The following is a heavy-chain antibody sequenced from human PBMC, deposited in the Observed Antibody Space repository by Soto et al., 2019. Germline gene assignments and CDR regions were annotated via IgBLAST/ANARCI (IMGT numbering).Heavy chain of an antibody. CDR1: GFTFSNAW. Sequence: GGSLRLSCAASGFTFSNAWMSWVRQAPGKGLEWVGRIKSKTDGGTTDYAAPVKGRFTISRDDSKNTLYLQMNSLKTEDTAVYYCTSMKAYYYGSGTSYPDYWGQGTLVTVSS. CDR3: TSMKAYYYGSGTSYPDY. J-gene: IGHJ4*02. CDR2: IKSKTDGGTT. D-gene: IGHD3-10*01. V-gene: IGHV3-15*01.